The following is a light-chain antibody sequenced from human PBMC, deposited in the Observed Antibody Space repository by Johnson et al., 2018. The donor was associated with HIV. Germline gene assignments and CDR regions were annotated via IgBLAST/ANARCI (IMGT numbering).Light chain of an antibody. CDR2: DNN. J-gene: IGLJ1*01. CDR3: GTWDSSLSAFV. V-gene: IGLV1-51*01. Sequence: QSVLTQPPSVSAAPGQKVTISCSGSSSNIGNNYVSWYQQLPGTAPKLLIYDNNKRPSGIPDRFSGSKSGTSATLGITGLQTGDEADYYCGTWDSSLSAFVFGAGTTVIVL. CDR1: SSNIGNNY.